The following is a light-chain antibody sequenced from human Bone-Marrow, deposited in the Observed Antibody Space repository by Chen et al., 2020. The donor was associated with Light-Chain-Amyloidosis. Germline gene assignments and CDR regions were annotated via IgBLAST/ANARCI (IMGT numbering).Light chain of an antibody. CDR1: SGSIATNY. J-gene: IGLJ3*02. CDR2: EDD. CDR3: QSYQGSSQGV. V-gene: IGLV6-57*01. Sequence: NFMLTQPHSVSESPGKTVIISCTRSSGSIATNYVQWYQQRPGSSPTTVIYEDDQRPSGVPDRFSGSIDRSSNAASLSSAGLKTEDEADYYCQSYQGSSQGVFGGGTKLTVL.